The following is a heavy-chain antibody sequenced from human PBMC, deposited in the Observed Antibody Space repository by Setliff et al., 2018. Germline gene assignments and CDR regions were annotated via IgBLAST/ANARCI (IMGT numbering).Heavy chain of an antibody. J-gene: IGHJ3*02. CDR2: MYHSEST. Sequence: SETLSLTCAVSYYSISSGYYWGWIRQPPGKGLEWIGSMYHSESTYYSPSLESRATISVDMSKNHLSLKLSSVTAADTAVYYCARHIWGAKMQLPHDVFDIWGQGTMVTVSS. D-gene: IGHD2-2*01. V-gene: IGHV4-38-2*01. CDR1: YYSISSGYY. CDR3: ARHIWGAKMQLPHDVFDI.